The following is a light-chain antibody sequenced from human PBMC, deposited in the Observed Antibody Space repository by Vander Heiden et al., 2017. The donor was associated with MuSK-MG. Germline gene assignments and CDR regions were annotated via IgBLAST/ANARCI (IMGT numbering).Light chain of an antibody. V-gene: IGKV3-11*01. CDR2: DAS. CDR3: QQRSNRRT. J-gene: IGKJ2*01. Sequence: DIVLTQSPATLSLSPGERATLSCRASQSVSSYLAWYQQKPGKAPRLLIYDASNRATGIPARFSGSGSGTDFTLTISSLEPEDFAVYYCQQRSNRRTFGQGTKLEIK. CDR1: QSVSSY.